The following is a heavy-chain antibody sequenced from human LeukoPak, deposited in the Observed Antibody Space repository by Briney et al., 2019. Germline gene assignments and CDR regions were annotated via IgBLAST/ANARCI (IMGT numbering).Heavy chain of an antibody. CDR2: INSDGSST. CDR3: ARAGQFDYFDY. CDR1: GSTFSSYW. D-gene: IGHD1-14*01. Sequence: GGSLRLSCAASGSTFSSYWMHWVRQAPGKGLVWVSRINSDGSSTSYADSVKGRFTISRDNAKNTLYLQMNSLRAEDTAVYYCARAGQFDYFDYWGQGTLVTVSS. J-gene: IGHJ4*02. V-gene: IGHV3-74*01.